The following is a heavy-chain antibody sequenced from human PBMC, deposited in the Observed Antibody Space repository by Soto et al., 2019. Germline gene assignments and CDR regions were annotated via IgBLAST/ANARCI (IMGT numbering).Heavy chain of an antibody. D-gene: IGHD2-21*01. CDR2: IYYSGST. Sequence: PSETLSLTCTVSGGSVSSGSYYWSWIRQPPGKGLEWIGYIYYSGSTNYNPSLKSRVTIPVDTSKNQFSLKLSSVTAADTAVYYCARDILRDHLIGYYYYGMDVWGQGTTVTVSS. CDR3: ARDILRDHLIGYYYYGMDV. CDR1: GGSVSSGSYY. V-gene: IGHV4-61*01. J-gene: IGHJ6*02.